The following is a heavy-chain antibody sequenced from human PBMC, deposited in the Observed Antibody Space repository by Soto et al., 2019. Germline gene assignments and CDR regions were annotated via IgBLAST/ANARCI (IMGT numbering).Heavy chain of an antibody. V-gene: IGHV3-21*01. CDR3: ARDRRGTFGGGSPPHDY. CDR2: ISSSSSYI. J-gene: IGHJ4*02. CDR1: GFTFSSYS. Sequence: GGSLRLSCAASGFTFSSYSMNWVRQAPGKGLEWVSSISSSSSYIYYADSVKGRFTISRDNAKNSLYLQMNSLRAEDTAVYYCARDRRGTFGGGSPPHDYWGQGTLVTVSS. D-gene: IGHD2-15*01.